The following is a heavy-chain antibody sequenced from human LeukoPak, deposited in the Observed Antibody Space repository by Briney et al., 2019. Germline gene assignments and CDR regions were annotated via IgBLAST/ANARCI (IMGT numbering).Heavy chain of an antibody. CDR1: GGTFSSYA. D-gene: IGHD3-3*01. CDR3: ARDPGLRFLEWLQHFDY. Sequence: SVKVSCKASGGTFSSYAISWVRQAPGQGLEWMGGIIPIFGTANYAQKLQGRVTMTTDTSTSTAYMELRSLRSDDTAVYYCARDPGLRFLEWLQHFDYWGQGTLVTVSS. V-gene: IGHV1-69*05. J-gene: IGHJ4*02. CDR2: IIPIFGTA.